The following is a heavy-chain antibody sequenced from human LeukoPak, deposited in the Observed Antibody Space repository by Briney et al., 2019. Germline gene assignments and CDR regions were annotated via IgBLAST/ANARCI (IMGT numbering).Heavy chain of an antibody. J-gene: IGHJ4*02. Sequence: SQTLSLTCAISGDSVSSSSAAWNWIGQSPSRGLEWLGRTYYRSKWYNDSVVSVKSRITINPDTSKNQFSLQLNSVTLEDTAVYYCARGSRGGFDYWGQGTLVTVSS. CDR2: TYYRSKWYN. D-gene: IGHD3-10*01. V-gene: IGHV6-1*01. CDR1: GDSVSSSSAA. CDR3: ARGSRGGFDY.